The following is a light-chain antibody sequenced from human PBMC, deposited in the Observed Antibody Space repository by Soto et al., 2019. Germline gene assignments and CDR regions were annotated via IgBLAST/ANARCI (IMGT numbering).Light chain of an antibody. CDR2: DVS. Sequence: QSVLTQPASVSGSPGQSITISCTGTSSDVGDYNYVSWYQQHPGKAPKLMIYDVSNRPSGISNRFSGSKSANTASLTISGLQAEDEADYYCCSYAGDSAPYVFGTGTKVTVL. J-gene: IGLJ1*01. V-gene: IGLV2-14*01. CDR1: SSDVGDYNY. CDR3: CSYAGDSAPYV.